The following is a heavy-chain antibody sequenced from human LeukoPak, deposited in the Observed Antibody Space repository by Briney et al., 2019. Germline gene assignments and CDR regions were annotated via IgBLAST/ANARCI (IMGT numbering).Heavy chain of an antibody. CDR2: IYYSGST. CDR3: ARVSEDYGSGSYRYGMDV. CDR1: GGSISSGGYY. V-gene: IGHV4-31*03. J-gene: IGHJ6*02. D-gene: IGHD3-10*01. Sequence: PSETLSLTCTVSGGSISSGGYYWSWIRQHPGKGLEWIGYIYYSGSTYYNPSLKSRVTISVDTSKNQFSLKLSSVTAADTAVYYCARVSEDYGSGSYRYGMDVWGQGTTVTVSS.